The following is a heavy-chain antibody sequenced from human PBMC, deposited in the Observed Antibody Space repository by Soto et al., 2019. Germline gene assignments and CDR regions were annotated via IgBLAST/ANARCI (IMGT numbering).Heavy chain of an antibody. CDR2: IYYSGST. V-gene: IGHV4-59*01. D-gene: IGHD2-8*02. CDR1: GGSISTDN. CDR3: ARELVLPRGEYPGAFDI. Sequence: PSETLSLTCTVSGGSISTDNWSWARQPPGKGLEWIGYIYYSGSTNYNPSLKSRVTISVDTSKNQFSLKLSSVTAADTAVYYCARELVLPRGEYPGAFDIWGQGTMVTVSS. J-gene: IGHJ3*02.